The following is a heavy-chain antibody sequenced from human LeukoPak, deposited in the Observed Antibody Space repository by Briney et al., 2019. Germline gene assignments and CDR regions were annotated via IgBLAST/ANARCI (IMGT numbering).Heavy chain of an antibody. Sequence: SETPSLTCTVPGGSIISYYWSWIRQPPGKGLAWIGYIYYSWSTNNNPSLKTRVTISVATSKNQLSLTLSSVTAADTAVYYCAKHHSSSSGFDYWGQGTLVTVSS. V-gene: IGHV4-59*01. CDR3: AKHHSSSSGFDY. D-gene: IGHD6-6*01. CDR1: GGSIISYY. CDR2: IYYSWST. J-gene: IGHJ4*02.